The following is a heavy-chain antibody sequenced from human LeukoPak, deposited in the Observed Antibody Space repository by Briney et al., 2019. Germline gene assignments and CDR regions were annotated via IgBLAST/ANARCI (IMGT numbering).Heavy chain of an antibody. CDR1: GFTFSIYE. J-gene: IGHJ6*02. V-gene: IGHV3-48*03. CDR2: IDSSATTI. Sequence: GGSLRLSCAASGFTFSIYEINWVRQAPGKGLEWVSYIDSSATTIHYADSVKGRFTISRDNAKNSLYLQMNSLRAEDTAVYYRATKEDLYYNYNGMDLWGQGTTVTVSS. CDR3: ATKEDLYYNYNGMDL. D-gene: IGHD2-15*01.